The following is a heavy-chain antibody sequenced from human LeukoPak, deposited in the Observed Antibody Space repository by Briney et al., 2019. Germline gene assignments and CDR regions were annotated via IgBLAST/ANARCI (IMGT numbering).Heavy chain of an antibody. V-gene: IGHV1-2*02. Sequence: ASVKVSCKASGYTFTGYYMHWVRPAPGQGLEWMGWINPNSGGTNYAQKFQGRVTMTRDTSISTAYMELSRLRSDDTAVYYCARYDNWGLPRDYWGQGTLVTVSS. J-gene: IGHJ4*02. CDR3: ARYDNWGLPRDY. CDR2: INPNSGGT. CDR1: GYTFTGYY. D-gene: IGHD7-27*01.